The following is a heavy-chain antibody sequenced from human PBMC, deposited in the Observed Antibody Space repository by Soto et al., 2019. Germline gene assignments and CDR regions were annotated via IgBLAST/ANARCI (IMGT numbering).Heavy chain of an antibody. D-gene: IGHD6-6*01. CDR3: ARQYPTSSRHFDH. CDR2: ISGGSSNI. CDR1: GFTFRTYY. Sequence: GGALRLSCASSGFTFRTYYMIWVRQAPGKGLEWVSCISGGSSNIYYAPSVKGRFTISRDNAKNSLYLQINSLRAEDTAVYYCARQYPTSSRHFDHWGQGTMVTVSS. J-gene: IGHJ4*02. V-gene: IGHV3-21*01.